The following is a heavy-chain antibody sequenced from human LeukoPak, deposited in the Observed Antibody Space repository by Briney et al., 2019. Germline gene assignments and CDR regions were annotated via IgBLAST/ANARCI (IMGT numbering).Heavy chain of an antibody. CDR3: ARGRRGYCSGGSCYSGNWFDP. D-gene: IGHD2-15*01. CDR1: GGSISSYY. CDR2: IYYSGST. Sequence: SETLSLTCTVSGGSISSYYWSWLRQPPGKGLEWIGYIYYSGSTNYNPSLKSRVTISVDTSKNQFSLKLSSVTAADTAVYYCARGRRGYCSGGSCYSGNWFDPWGQGTLVTVSS. V-gene: IGHV4-59*01. J-gene: IGHJ5*02.